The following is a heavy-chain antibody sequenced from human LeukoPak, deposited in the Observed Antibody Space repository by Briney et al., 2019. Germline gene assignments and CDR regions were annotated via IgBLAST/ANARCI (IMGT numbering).Heavy chain of an antibody. CDR1: GFTVSSNY. V-gene: IGHV3-66*01. CDR2: IYSGGST. D-gene: IGHD3-22*01. J-gene: IGHJ4*02. CDR3: ARDQGNYYDSSGPFDY. Sequence: TGGSLRLSRAASGFTVSSNYMSWVRQAPGKGLEWVSVIYSGGSTYYADSVKGRFTISRDNSKNTLYLQMNSLRAEDTAVYHCARDQGNYYDSSGPFDYWGQGTLVTVSS.